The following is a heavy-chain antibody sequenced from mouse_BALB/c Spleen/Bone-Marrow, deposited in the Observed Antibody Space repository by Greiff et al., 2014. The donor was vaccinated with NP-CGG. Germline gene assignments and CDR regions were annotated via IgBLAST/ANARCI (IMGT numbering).Heavy chain of an antibody. V-gene: IGHV1-63*02. CDR3: ARGNGPYAMDY. CDR1: GYTFTNYW. CDR2: IYPGGGYT. D-gene: IGHD1-1*02. Sequence: QVQLQQSGAELVRPGTSVKISCKASGYTFTNYWLGWVKQRPGHGLEWIGDIYPGGGYTNYNEKFKVKATLTADTSSSTAYMQLSSLTSEDAAGYFWARGNGPYAMDYWGQGTSVTVSS. J-gene: IGHJ4*01.